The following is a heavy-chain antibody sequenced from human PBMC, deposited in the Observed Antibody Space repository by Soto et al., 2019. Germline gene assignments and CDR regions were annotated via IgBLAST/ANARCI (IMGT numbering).Heavy chain of an antibody. CDR2: IKGEADGGTT. V-gene: IGHV3-15*01. Sequence: HLVESGGGLVKPGGSLRLSCAASGFTFSNAWMSWVRQAPGKGLEWVGRIKGEADGGTTDYAAPVKGRITIARDHSKEPLYRHLITLKTEDTAVYYWVTGLSKGYYNFVYWGLGTPVPVSS. CDR1: GFTFSNAW. CDR3: VTGLSKGYYNFVY. J-gene: IGHJ4*02. D-gene: IGHD2-21*01.